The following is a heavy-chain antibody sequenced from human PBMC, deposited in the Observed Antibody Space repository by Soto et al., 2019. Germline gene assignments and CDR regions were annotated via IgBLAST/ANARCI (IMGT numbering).Heavy chain of an antibody. J-gene: IGHJ4*02. Sequence: SETLSLTCTVSGGSISSYYWSWIRQPPGKGLEWIGYIYYSGSTNYNPSIKSRVNISVDTSKNQFSLKLSSVTAADTAVYYCARVSGGYCSGGSCYPFDYWGQGTLVTVSS. V-gene: IGHV4-59*01. CDR1: GGSISSYY. CDR2: IYYSGST. CDR3: ARVSGGYCSGGSCYPFDY. D-gene: IGHD2-15*01.